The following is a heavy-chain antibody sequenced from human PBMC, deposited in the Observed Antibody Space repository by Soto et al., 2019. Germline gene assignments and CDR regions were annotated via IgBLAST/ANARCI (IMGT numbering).Heavy chain of an antibody. CDR2: INPSGDST. Sequence: QVQLVQSGAEVKKPGASVKVSCKASGYTFTSYYMHWVRQAPGQGLEWMGIINPSGDSTNYGQKYQCRVSMTRETPTSTVYVELGGLRSEDTPVSYCARYGVVGASFHWGEGTLVVFSS. CDR3: ARYGVVGASFH. V-gene: IGHV1-46*01. CDR1: GYTFTSYY. J-gene: IGHJ1*01. D-gene: IGHD1-26*01.